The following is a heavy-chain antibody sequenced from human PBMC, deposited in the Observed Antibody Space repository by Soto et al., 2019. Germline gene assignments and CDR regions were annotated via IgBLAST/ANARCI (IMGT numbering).Heavy chain of an antibody. Sequence: EVQLVESGGGLVKPGGSLRLSCAASGFTFSSYSMNWVRQAPGKGLEWVSSISSSSSYIYYADSVKGRFTISRDNPKNSLYLQMNSLRAEDKGVYYCAREQQKLLYDYWGQGTLVTVSS. CDR3: AREQQKLLYDY. J-gene: IGHJ4*02. CDR1: GFTFSSYS. V-gene: IGHV3-21*01. CDR2: ISSSSSYI. D-gene: IGHD6-13*01.